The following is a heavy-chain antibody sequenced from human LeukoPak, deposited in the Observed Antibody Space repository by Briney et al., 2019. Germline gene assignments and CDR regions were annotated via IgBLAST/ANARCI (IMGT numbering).Heavy chain of an antibody. CDR2: ISSSGGST. J-gene: IGHJ5*02. D-gene: IGHD3-10*01. V-gene: IGHV3-23*01. CDR1: GFTFSSYA. Sequence: GESLRLSCAASGFTFSSYAMSWVRQAPGKGLEWVSTISSSGGSTDYADSVKGRFTISRNNSKDTLYLQMNSLRAEDTAVYYCAKNDYYSSGSYYNSFDPWGQGTLVTVSS. CDR3: AKNDYYSSGSYYNSFDP.